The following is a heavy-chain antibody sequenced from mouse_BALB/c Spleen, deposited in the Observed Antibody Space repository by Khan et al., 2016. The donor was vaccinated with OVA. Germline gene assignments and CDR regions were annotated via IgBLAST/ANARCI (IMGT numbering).Heavy chain of an antibody. J-gene: IGHJ4*01. D-gene: IGHD2-14*01. CDR3: GRVGYSGTMDC. Sequence: QIQLVQSGPELKKPGETVQISCKASGFTFTNYGMNWVKQAPGKGLKWMGWINTYTGEPTFADDFKGRFAFSLETSASTAYLQINSLKNEDTATYFCGRVGYSGTMDCWGQGTSVTVSS. V-gene: IGHV9-3-1*01. CDR2: INTYTGEP. CDR1: GFTFTNYG.